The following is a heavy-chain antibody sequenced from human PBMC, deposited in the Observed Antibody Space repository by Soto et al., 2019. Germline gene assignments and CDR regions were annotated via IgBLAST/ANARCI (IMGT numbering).Heavy chain of an antibody. Sequence: PGGSLRVSCAASGFTFDDYAMHWVRQAPGKGLEWVSGISWNSGSIGYADSVKGRFTISRDNAKNSLYLQMNSLRAEDTALYYCAKDIGSFVVVTAISAFDIWGQGTMVTVSS. CDR2: ISWNSGSI. CDR3: AKDIGSFVVVTAISAFDI. V-gene: IGHV3-9*01. CDR1: GFTFDDYA. D-gene: IGHD2-21*02. J-gene: IGHJ3*02.